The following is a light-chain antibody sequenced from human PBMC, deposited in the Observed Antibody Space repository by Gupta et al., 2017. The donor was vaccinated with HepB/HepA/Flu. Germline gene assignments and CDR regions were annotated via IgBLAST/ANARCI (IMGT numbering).Light chain of an antibody. CDR3: MQTAHFPRT. Sequence: DPVLTQSPLSLLVTLGQPASISCRSSQSLVHSDGPIYLNWLQQRPGQPPRLLIYKISNRFSGVPDRFSGSGAGTDFTLHISRVEAEDVGIYYCMQTAHFPRTFGQGTRVEIK. V-gene: IGKV2-24*01. CDR1: QSLVHSDGPIY. J-gene: IGKJ1*01. CDR2: KIS.